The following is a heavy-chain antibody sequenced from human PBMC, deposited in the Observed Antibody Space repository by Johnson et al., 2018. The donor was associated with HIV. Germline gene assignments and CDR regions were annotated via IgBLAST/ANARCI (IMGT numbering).Heavy chain of an antibody. CDR1: GFTFSSYA. D-gene: IGHD2-21*02. CDR3: ARAKTTPPPGVTAMADDAFDI. CDR2: ISSNGGST. Sequence: EVQLLESGGGLVQPGGSLRLSCAASGFTFSSYAMHWVRQAPGKGLEYVSAISSNGGSTYYANSVKGRFTISRDNSKNTLYLQMGSLRAEDMAVYYCARAKTTPPPGVTAMADDAFDIWGQGTMVTVSS. V-gene: IGHV3-64*01. J-gene: IGHJ3*02.